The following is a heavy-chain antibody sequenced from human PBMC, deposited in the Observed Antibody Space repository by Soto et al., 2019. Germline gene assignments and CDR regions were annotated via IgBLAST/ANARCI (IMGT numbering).Heavy chain of an antibody. Sequence: SVKVCCKTSGENFKKNVFTWVRQAPGQGLEWMGGTIPALGKTHYIEKFQGRVTITVDDATRTVYMEVRDLTSEDTAIYYCARGPFRPSAMDVWGQGTTVTVSS. CDR1: GENFKKNV. V-gene: IGHV1-69*10. J-gene: IGHJ6*02. D-gene: IGHD3-10*01. CDR3: ARGPFRPSAMDV. CDR2: TIPALGKT.